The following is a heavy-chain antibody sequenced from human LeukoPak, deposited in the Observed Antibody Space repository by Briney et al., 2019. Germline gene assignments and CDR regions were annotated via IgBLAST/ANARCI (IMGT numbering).Heavy chain of an antibody. D-gene: IGHD5/OR15-5a*01. CDR3: ARGCDPSVNPPFDS. V-gene: IGHV4-4*02. CDR2: IYHSGSA. Sequence: SETLSLTCAVSGGSISSSNWWSWVRQPPGKGLEWIGEIYHSGSANYNPSLKSRVTISVDKSKNQFSLRLTSVTAADTAVYYCARGCDPSVNPPFDSWGQGTLVTVSS. J-gene: IGHJ5*01. CDR1: GGSISSSNW.